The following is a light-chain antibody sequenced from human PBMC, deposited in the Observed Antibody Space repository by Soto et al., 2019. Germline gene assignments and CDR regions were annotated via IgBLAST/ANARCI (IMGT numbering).Light chain of an antibody. CDR3: QQYYTSPGFT. CDR2: WAS. Sequence: DIVMTQSPDSLAVSLGERATINCKSSQSVLYSSNNKNSLAWFQQKPGQPPNLLLYWASTRESGVPDRFSGSGSGTDFTLTISSLQAEDGAVYYCQQYYTSPGFTFGQGTKLEIK. CDR1: QSVLYSSNNKNS. J-gene: IGKJ2*01. V-gene: IGKV4-1*01.